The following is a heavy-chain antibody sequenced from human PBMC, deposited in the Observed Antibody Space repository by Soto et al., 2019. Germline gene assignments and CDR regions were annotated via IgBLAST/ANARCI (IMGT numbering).Heavy chain of an antibody. Sequence: GASVKVSCNASGYTFTNYGISWARQAPGQGPEWMGWISAYSVNTNSAQKLQGRVTMTSDTSTSTAYMELRSLRSDDTAVYYCARGRYCSSTSCHVDIMDVWGQGTTVTVSS. V-gene: IGHV1-18*01. CDR2: ISAYSVNT. J-gene: IGHJ6*02. CDR3: ARGRYCSSTSCHVDIMDV. D-gene: IGHD2-2*01. CDR1: GYTFTNYG.